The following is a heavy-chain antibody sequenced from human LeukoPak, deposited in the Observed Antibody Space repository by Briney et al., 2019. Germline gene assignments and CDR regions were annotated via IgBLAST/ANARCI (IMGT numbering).Heavy chain of an antibody. CDR3: ARYSIPYYYDSSGYYSFLEV. CDR2: IIPILGIA. CDR1: GGTFSSYA. J-gene: IGHJ4*02. Sequence: GASVKVSCKASGGTFSSYAISWVRQAPGQGLEWMGRIIPILGIANYAQKFQGRVTITADKSTSTAYMELSSLRSEDTAVCYCARYSIPYYYDSSGYYSFLEVWGQGTLVTVSS. D-gene: IGHD3-22*01. V-gene: IGHV1-69*04.